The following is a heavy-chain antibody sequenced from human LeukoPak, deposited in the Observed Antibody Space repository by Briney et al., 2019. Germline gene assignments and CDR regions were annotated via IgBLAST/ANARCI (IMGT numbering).Heavy chain of an antibody. J-gene: IGHJ4*02. V-gene: IGHV4-59*12. Sequence: SETLSLTCTVSGVSISTYYWTWIRQPPGKGLEWIGNIDYSGNTKYNPSLKSRVTISVDTSKNHFSLKLSSVTAADTAVCYCARWYYDSSGYRYFDYWGQGTLVIVSS. CDR3: ARWYYDSSGYRYFDY. CDR2: IDYSGNT. CDR1: GVSISTYY. D-gene: IGHD3-22*01.